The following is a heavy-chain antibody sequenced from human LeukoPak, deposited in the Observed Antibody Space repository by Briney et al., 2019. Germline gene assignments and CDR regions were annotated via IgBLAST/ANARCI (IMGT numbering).Heavy chain of an antibody. CDR2: IIPIFGTA. Sequence: GASVEVSCKASGGTFSSYAISWVRQAPGQGLEWMGGIIPIFGTANYAQKFQGRVTITADRSTSTAYMELSSLRSEDTAVYYCARTGRFRDYFDYWGQGTLVTVSS. D-gene: IGHD1-14*01. V-gene: IGHV1-69*06. J-gene: IGHJ4*02. CDR1: GGTFSSYA. CDR3: ARTGRFRDYFDY.